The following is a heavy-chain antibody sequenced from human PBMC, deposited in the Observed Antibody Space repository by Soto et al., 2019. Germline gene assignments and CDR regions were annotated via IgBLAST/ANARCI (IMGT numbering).Heavy chain of an antibody. CDR2: IIPIFGTA. CDR3: ASKSYGSGSAYYYGMDV. D-gene: IGHD3-10*01. V-gene: IGHV1-69*12. Sequence: QVQLVQSGAEVKKPGSSVKVSCKASGGTFSSYAISWVRQAPGQGLEWMGGIIPIFGTANYAQKFQGRVTITADESTRTADMELSSLRSEDTAVYYCASKSYGSGSAYYYGMDVWGQGTTVTVSS. CDR1: GGTFSSYA. J-gene: IGHJ6*02.